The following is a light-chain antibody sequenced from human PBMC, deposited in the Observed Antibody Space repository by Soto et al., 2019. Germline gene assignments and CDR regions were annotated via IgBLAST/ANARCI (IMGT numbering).Light chain of an antibody. V-gene: IGKV1-13*02. CDR1: RDIRSA. CDR3: QQFNSSPLT. CDR2: DAS. J-gene: IGKJ1*01. Sequence: AIQLTQSPSSLSASVGDRVAVTCRASRDIRSALAWYQQRPGKPPKLLIYDASTLESGVPARFSGSGSGSDFTLSISSLQPEDFATYYCQQFNSSPLTLGQGTRVEI.